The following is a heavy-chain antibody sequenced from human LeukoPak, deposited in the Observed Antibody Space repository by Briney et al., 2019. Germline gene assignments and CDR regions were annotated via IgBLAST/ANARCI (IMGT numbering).Heavy chain of an antibody. V-gene: IGHV3-66*01. J-gene: IGHJ6*02. CDR2: IYSGGST. CDR1: GFTVSSNY. Sequence: SGGSLRLSCAASGFTVSSNYMSWVRQAPGKGLEWVSVIYSGGSTYYADSVKGRFTISRDNSKNTLYLQMNSLRAEDTAVYYCARDRRWSSYYYGMDVWGQGTTVTVSS. D-gene: IGHD2-15*01. CDR3: ARDRRWSSYYYGMDV.